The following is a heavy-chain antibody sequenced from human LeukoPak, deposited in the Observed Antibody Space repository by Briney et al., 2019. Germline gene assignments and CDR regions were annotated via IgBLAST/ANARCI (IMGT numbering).Heavy chain of an antibody. D-gene: IGHD6-13*01. CDR1: GFTLSGYG. CDR2: IQYDGDNN. J-gene: IGHJ6*02. Sequence: PGGSLRLSCAASGFTLSGYGMHWVRQAPGKGLEWVAVIQYDGDNNYYADSVKGRFIISRDNSKNTLFLQMNSLRVEDTAVYYCAKDRESGSRWYYGMDVWGQGTTVTVSS. V-gene: IGHV3-30*18. CDR3: AKDRESGSRWYYGMDV.